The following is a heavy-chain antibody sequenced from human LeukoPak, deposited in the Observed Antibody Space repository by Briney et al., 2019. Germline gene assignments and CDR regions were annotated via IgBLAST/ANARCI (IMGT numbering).Heavy chain of an antibody. V-gene: IGHV1-46*03. J-gene: IGHJ4*02. D-gene: IGHD3-3*01. CDR2: INPSGGST. CDR3: ARGTYYDFWSGYTTPDY. Sequence: ASVKVSCKASGHTFTSYYMHWVRQAPGQGLEWMGIINPSGGSTSYAQKFQGRVTMTRDTSTSTVYMELSSLRSEDTAVYYCARGTYYDFWSGYTTPDYWGQGTLVTVSS. CDR1: GHTFTSYY.